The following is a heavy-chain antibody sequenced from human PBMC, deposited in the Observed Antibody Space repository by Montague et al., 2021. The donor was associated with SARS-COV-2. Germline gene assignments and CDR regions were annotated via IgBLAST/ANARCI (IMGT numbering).Heavy chain of an antibody. V-gene: IGHV4-59*13. CDR2: MYYSGST. J-gene: IGHJ4*02. Sequence: SETLSLTCTVSGGSISSYYWSWIRQPPGKGLEWIGYMYYSGSTDYNPSLQSRVTLPVDTSKNQFSLKLSSVTAADTAVYYCARDFDYWGQGTLVTVSS. CDR3: ARDFDY. CDR1: GGSISSYY.